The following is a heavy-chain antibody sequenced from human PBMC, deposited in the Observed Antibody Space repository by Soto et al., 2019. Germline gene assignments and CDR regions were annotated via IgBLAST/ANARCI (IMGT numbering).Heavy chain of an antibody. J-gene: IGHJ6*04. V-gene: IGHV4-4*02. CDR3: ARLSFSYGVDV. CDR1: GGSISSANW. Sequence: VSGGSISSANWWTWVRQPPGKGLEWIGEIYHGGSTSYNPSLKSRVTLSLDKFKNHFSLNLTSVTAADTAVYYCARLSFSYGVDVWGNGTMVTVSS. CDR2: IYHGGST.